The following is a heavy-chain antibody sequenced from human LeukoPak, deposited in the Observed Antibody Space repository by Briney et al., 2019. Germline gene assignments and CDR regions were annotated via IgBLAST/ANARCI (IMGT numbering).Heavy chain of an antibody. CDR3: ARDRSYYGSGSYYRAPGWFDP. Sequence: PGGSLRLPCAASGFTFSDYYMSWIRQAPGKGLEWVSYISSSGSTIYYADSVKGRFTISRDNAKNSLYLQMNSLRAEDTAVYYCARDRSYYGSGSYYRAPGWFDPWGQGTLVTVSS. D-gene: IGHD3-10*01. CDR2: ISSSGSTI. J-gene: IGHJ5*02. V-gene: IGHV3-11*01. CDR1: GFTFSDYY.